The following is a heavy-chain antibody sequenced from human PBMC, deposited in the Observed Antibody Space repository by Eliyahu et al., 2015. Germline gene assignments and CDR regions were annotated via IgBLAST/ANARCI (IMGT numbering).Heavy chain of an antibody. CDR1: GYTFADYG. Sequence: QVHLVQSGAEXKKPGASVKVSCKASGYTFADYGIPXVRXAPGKGXEWRGWIXVYNXNTDYAQNFQGRVIMTTDTSTNTAYMEVRSLRSDDTAVFYCARRSVGAGTTSFDYWGQGTLITVSS. CDR3: ARRSVGAGTTSFDY. D-gene: IGHD2/OR15-2a*01. CDR2: IXVYNXNT. V-gene: IGHV1-18*01. J-gene: IGHJ4*02.